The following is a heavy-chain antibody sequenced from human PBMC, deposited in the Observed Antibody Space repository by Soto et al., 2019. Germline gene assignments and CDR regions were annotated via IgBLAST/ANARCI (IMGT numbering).Heavy chain of an antibody. D-gene: IGHD7-27*01. CDR2: ISYDGSNK. J-gene: IGHJ3*02. CDR3: ARDQLTGDPLAFDI. CDR1: GFTFSRYA. Sequence: QVQLVESGGGVVQPGRSLRLSCAASGFTFSRYAMHWVRQAPGKGLEWVAVISYDGSNKYYADSVKGRFTISRDNSKNTLYLQMNSLRAEETAVYYCARDQLTGDPLAFDIWGQGTMVTVSS. V-gene: IGHV3-30-3*01.